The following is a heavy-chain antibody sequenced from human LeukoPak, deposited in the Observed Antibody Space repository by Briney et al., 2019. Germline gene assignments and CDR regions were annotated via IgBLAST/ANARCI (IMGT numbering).Heavy chain of an antibody. CDR3: ARGRSITILRGVAISDGFDI. V-gene: IGHV3-21*06. CDR1: GFTFSTYC. D-gene: IGHD3-10*01. Sequence: GGSLRLSCAASGFTFSTYCMNWVRQAPGKGLEWVSSIATSSDYIYYAGSLKGRFTISRDNAKNSLYLHMNSLRPDDTAVYYCARGRSITILRGVAISDGFDIWGQGTKVTVS. J-gene: IGHJ3*02. CDR2: IATSSDYI.